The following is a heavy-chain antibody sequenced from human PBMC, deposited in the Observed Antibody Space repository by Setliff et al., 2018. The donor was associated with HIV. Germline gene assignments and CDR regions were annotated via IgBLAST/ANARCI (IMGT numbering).Heavy chain of an antibody. V-gene: IGHV3-48*01. CDR3: ARGNTMVTDFDY. J-gene: IGHJ4*02. CDR2: ISDTSATI. Sequence: GGSLRLSCAASGFTFSSYWMSWVRQAPGKGLEWLSYISDTSATISYADSVKGRFTISRDNAKNSLYLQMNSLRAEDTAVYYCARGNTMVTDFDYWGQGTLVTVSS. CDR1: GFTFSSYW. D-gene: IGHD3-10*01.